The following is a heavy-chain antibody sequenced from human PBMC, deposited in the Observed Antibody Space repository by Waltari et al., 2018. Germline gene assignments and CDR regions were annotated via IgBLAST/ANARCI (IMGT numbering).Heavy chain of an antibody. D-gene: IGHD5-12*01. CDR2: RNPHTGAA. Sequence: QVHLVQSGTEVKNPGASVRVSCTASGYTFTDYYMYWVRQAPGQGLEWMGWRNPHTGAANSAQKIQDRCIMASDGSIGTADMALSSLTSDDTAVYYSARERAGYNYDEYFRHWGKGTLVTVSS. CDR3: ARERAGYNYDEYFRH. CDR1: GYTFTDYY. V-gene: IGHV1-2*02. J-gene: IGHJ1*01.